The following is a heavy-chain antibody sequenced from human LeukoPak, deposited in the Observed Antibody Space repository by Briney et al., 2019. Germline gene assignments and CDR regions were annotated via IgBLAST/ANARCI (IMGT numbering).Heavy chain of an antibody. J-gene: IGHJ4*02. Sequence: ASVKVSCKASGYTFTGYYMHWVRQAPGQGLEWMGWINPNSGGTNYAQKFQGRVTMTRDTSISTAYMELSRLRYDDTAVYYCARWLNYYDSSGYRYYFDYWGQGTLVTVSS. CDR3: ARWLNYYDSSGYRYYFDY. CDR1: GYTFTGYY. D-gene: IGHD3-22*01. CDR2: INPNSGGT. V-gene: IGHV1-2*02.